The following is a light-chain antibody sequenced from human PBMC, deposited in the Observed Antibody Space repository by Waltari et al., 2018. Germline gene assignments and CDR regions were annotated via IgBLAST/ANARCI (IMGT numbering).Light chain of an antibody. CDR2: DAS. CDR1: QSINNW. J-gene: IGKJ2*01. CDR3: MQALQSLYT. V-gene: IGKV1-5*01. Sequence: DIQMTQSPSTLSASVGDRVTITCRASQSINNWLAWFQQKPGKAPKLLIYDASSLESGVPDRFSGSGSGTDFTLTISSVEAEDVGVYYCMQALQSLYTFGQGTKLEIK.